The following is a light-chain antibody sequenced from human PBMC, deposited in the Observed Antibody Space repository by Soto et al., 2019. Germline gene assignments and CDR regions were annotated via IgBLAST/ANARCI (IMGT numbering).Light chain of an antibody. CDR1: QSVLYSSNDKNY. CDR3: HQRQSWPRT. J-gene: IGKJ1*01. CDR2: WAS. Sequence: DSVMTQSPDSLVVSLGERATINCKSSQSVLYSSNDKNYLAWYQQKPGQPPKLLIYWASTRESGVPDRFSASGSWTDFTLTISDVQPEDFALYYCHQRQSWPRTFGQGTKVDIK. V-gene: IGKV4-1*01.